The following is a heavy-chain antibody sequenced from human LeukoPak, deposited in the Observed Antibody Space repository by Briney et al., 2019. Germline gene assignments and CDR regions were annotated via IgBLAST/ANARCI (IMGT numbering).Heavy chain of an antibody. CDR3: ARSEYMITFGGVIVMGTFDY. CDR1: GYSISSGYY. J-gene: IGHJ4*02. V-gene: IGHV4-38-2*02. Sequence: SETLSLTCTVSGYSISSGYYWGWIRQPPGKGLEWIGSIYHSGSTYYNPSLKSRVTISVDTSENQFSLTLNSVTAADTAVYYCARSEYMITFGGVIVMGTFDYWGQGTLVTVSS. CDR2: IYHSGST. D-gene: IGHD3-16*02.